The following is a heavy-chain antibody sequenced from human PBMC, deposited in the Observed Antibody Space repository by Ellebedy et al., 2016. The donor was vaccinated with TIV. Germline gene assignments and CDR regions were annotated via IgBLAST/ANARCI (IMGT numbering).Heavy chain of an antibody. CDR2: IIPIFGTA. V-gene: IGHV1-69*13. D-gene: IGHD6-13*01. J-gene: IGHJ4*02. CDR3: ARGGVDRSSWYGYYCDN. CDR1: GDTFNNYA. Sequence: AASVKVSCKGSGDTFNNYAISWVRQAPGHGLEWMGGIIPIFGTADDALKFQGRVKITADESTSTAYMELSSLRSDDKAVYYCARGGVDRSSWYGYYCDNWGQGTLVTVSS.